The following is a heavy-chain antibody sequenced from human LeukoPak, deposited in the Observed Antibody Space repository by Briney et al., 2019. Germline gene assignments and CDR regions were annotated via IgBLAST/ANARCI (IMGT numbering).Heavy chain of an antibody. Sequence: ASVKVSCQASGYTFTEYYMHWLRPAPGQRLAWMGWINPHSGGTNYAQKVEARVTMTRDTSISTAYMELSRLRSDDTAVYYCAREYCSSTSCAYGDFDYWGQGTLVTVSS. CDR3: AREYCSSTSCAYGDFDY. CDR1: GYTFTEYY. J-gene: IGHJ4*02. D-gene: IGHD2-2*01. CDR2: INPHSGGT. V-gene: IGHV1-2*02.